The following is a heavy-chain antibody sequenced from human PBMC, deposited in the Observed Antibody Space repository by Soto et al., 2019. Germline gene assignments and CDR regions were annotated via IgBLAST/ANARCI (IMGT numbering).Heavy chain of an antibody. Sequence: SETLSLTCTVSGGSISSYYWSWIRQPPGKGLEWIGYIYYSGSTNYNPSLKSRVTISVDTSKNQFSLKLSSVTAADTAVYYCARASHSSGYLFDYWGQGTPVTVSS. CDR3: ARASHSSGYLFDY. CDR2: IYYSGST. J-gene: IGHJ4*02. CDR1: GGSISSYY. V-gene: IGHV4-59*01. D-gene: IGHD3-22*01.